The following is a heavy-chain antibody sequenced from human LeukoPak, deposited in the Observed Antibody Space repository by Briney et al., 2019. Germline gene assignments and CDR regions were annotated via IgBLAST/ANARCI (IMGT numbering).Heavy chain of an antibody. D-gene: IGHD3-3*01. V-gene: IGHV3-21*01. Sequence: GGSLRLSCAASGFTFSSYSLNWVRQAPGKGLEWVSSISSSSYIYYADSVKGRFTISRDNAKNPLYLQMNSLRAEDTAVYYCARALRITIPDYWGQGTLVTVSS. CDR2: ISSSSYI. CDR3: ARALRITIPDY. CDR1: GFTFSSYS. J-gene: IGHJ4*02.